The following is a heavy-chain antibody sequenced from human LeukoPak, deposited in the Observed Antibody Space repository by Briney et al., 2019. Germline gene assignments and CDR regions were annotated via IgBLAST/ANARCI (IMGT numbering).Heavy chain of an antibody. D-gene: IGHD2-8*02. V-gene: IGHV3-21*01. CDR2: ISSTSAYI. CDR3: ARVAVSGPTGWFDS. Sequence: GGSLRLSCGGSGFALKSYSLTWVRQAPGKGLEWVSSISSTSAYIHYADSVKGRFTISRDNVDNVVYLEMNGLRAEDTATYYCARVAVSGPTGWFDSWGQGTLVIVSS. J-gene: IGHJ5*01. CDR1: GFALKSYS.